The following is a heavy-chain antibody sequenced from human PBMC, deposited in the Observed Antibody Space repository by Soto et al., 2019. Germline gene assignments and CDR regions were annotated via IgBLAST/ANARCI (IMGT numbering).Heavy chain of an antibody. Sequence: SETLSLTCAVSGYSISSGCYWCCIRQPPGKGLEWIGSIYHSGSTYYNPSLKSRVTISVDTSKNQFSLKLSSVTAADTAVYYCASATPGYCSSTSCYPGWFDPWGQGTLVTVSS. D-gene: IGHD2-2*01. J-gene: IGHJ5*02. V-gene: IGHV4-38-2*01. CDR3: ASATPGYCSSTSCYPGWFDP. CDR2: IYHSGST. CDR1: GYSISSGCY.